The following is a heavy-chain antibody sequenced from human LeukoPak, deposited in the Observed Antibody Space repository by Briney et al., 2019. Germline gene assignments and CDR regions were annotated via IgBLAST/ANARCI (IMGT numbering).Heavy chain of an antibody. J-gene: IGHJ4*02. D-gene: IGHD6-13*01. Sequence: GASVKVSRKASGGTFSSYAISWVRQAPGQRLEWMGGIIPIFGTANYAQKFQGRATITADKSTSTAYMELSSLRSEDTAVYYCARAKQQPYPSFDYWGQGTLVTVSS. V-gene: IGHV1-69*06. CDR1: GGTFSSYA. CDR3: ARAKQQPYPSFDY. CDR2: IIPIFGTA.